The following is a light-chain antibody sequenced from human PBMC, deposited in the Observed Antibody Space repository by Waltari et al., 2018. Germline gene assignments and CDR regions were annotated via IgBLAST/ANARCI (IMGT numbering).Light chain of an antibody. CDR2: GAS. Sequence: EIVLTQSPGTLSLSLGERATVSCRASQSVSSALAWYQQKPGQAPRLLIYGASTRATGIPDRFSGSGSGTDFSLTISRLEPDDFAVYYCQHDLRLPVTFGQGTKVEI. V-gene: IGKV3-20*01. CDR3: QHDLRLPVT. J-gene: IGKJ1*01. CDR1: QSVSSA.